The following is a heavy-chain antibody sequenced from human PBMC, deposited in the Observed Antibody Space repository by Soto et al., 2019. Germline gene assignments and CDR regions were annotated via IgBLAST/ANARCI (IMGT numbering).Heavy chain of an antibody. CDR3: AKDRNSSGWYGVYWFDP. V-gene: IGHV3-30*18. J-gene: IGHJ5*02. CDR1: GFTFSSYG. D-gene: IGHD6-19*01. Sequence: QVQLVESGGGVVQPGRSLRLSCAASGFTFSSYGMHWVRQAPGKGLEWVAVISYDGSNKYYADSVKGRFTISRDNSKNMLYLQMNSLRAEDTAVYYCAKDRNSSGWYGVYWFDPWGQGTLVTVSS. CDR2: ISYDGSNK.